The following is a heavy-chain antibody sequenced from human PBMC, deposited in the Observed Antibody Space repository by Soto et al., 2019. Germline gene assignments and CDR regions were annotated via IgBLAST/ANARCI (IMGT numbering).Heavy chain of an antibody. V-gene: IGHV4-31*02. D-gene: IGHD3-16*01. CDR1: RASINSAGYY. CDR2: IYYSGST. CDR3: ARVHTLFGIINVFDY. Sequence: PSETLSLTRTVTRASINSAGYYWSWMRQDPGKGPEWIGDIYYSGSTHYNPSLKSRVSISVDTSESQFSLKVASVTAADTAVYFCARVHTLFGIINVFDYWGQGPLVTVSS. J-gene: IGHJ4*02.